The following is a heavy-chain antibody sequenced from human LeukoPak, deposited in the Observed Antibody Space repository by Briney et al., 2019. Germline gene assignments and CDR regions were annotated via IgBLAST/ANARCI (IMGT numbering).Heavy chain of an antibody. J-gene: IGHJ6*02. D-gene: IGHD2-15*01. CDR1: GFTFSSYA. CDR3: ARERGSSWYYYYYGMDV. CDR2: ISSNGGST. V-gene: IGHV3-64*01. Sequence: GGSLRLSCAASGFTFSSYAMHWVRQAPGKGLEYVSAISSNGGSTYYANSVKGRFTTSRDNSKNTLYLQMGSLRAEDMAVYYCARERGSSWYYYYYGMDVWGQGTTVTVSS.